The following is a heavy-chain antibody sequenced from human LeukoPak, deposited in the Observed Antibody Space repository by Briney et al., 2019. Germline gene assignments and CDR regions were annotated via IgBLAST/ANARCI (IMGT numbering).Heavy chain of an antibody. CDR3: AKLISRWEPGADY. J-gene: IGHJ4*02. CDR2: ISGSGDTT. Sequence: GGSLRLSCAASGFTFSTYAMSWVRQAPGEGLEWVSSISGSGDTTYYADSVKGRFTLSSDKSRNTLYLQMNSLRVEDTAVYYCAKLISRWEPGADYWGQGTLVTVSS. CDR1: GFTFSTYA. D-gene: IGHD4-23*01. V-gene: IGHV3-23*01.